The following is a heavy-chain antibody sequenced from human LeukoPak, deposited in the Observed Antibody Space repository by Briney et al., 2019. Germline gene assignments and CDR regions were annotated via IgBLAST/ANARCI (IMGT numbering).Heavy chain of an antibody. J-gene: IGHJ6*03. Sequence: PSETLSLTCTVSGGSISSSSYYWGWIRQPPGKGLEWIGSIYYSGSTYYNPSLKSRVTISVDTSKNQFSLKLSSVTAADTAVYYCARDSLHCSGGSCYSKGPLYYYYYMDVWGKGTTVTVSS. CDR1: GGSISSSSYY. CDR2: IYYSGST. D-gene: IGHD2-15*01. V-gene: IGHV4-39*07. CDR3: ARDSLHCSGGSCYSKGPLYYYYYMDV.